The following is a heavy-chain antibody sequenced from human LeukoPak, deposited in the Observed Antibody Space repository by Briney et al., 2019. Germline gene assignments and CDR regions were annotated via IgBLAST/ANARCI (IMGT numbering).Heavy chain of an antibody. Sequence: SETLSLTCTVSGGSISSYYWSWIRQPPGKGLEWIGYIYYSGSTNYNPSLKGRVTISVDTSKNQFSLKLSSVTAADTAVYYCARETYCSGGSCYSGWFDPWGQGTLVTVSS. D-gene: IGHD2-15*01. CDR3: ARETYCSGGSCYSGWFDP. J-gene: IGHJ5*02. CDR2: IYYSGST. V-gene: IGHV4-59*01. CDR1: GGSISSYY.